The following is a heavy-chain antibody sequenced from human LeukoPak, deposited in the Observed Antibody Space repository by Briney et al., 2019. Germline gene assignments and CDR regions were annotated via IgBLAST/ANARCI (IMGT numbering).Heavy chain of an antibody. CDR2: IYHSGNT. D-gene: IGHD3-10*01. V-gene: IGHV3-66*02. CDR1: GFTISSYY. J-gene: IGHJ4*02. CDR3: ARMTLYGSGTVD. Sequence: GGSLRLSCAASGFTISSYYMAWVRQAPGKGLEWVSVIYHSGNTDYADSVKGRFTISRDNSKNTVNLQMGSLRIEDTAVYHCARMTLYGSGTVDWGQGILVTVSS.